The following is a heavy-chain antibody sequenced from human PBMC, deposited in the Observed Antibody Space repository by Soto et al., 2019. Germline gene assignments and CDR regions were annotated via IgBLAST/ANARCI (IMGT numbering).Heavy chain of an antibody. J-gene: IGHJ4*02. CDR2: TYYRSKWYN. D-gene: IGHD2-2*02. CDR3: AREVVSCSSTSCYTYYFDY. V-gene: IGHV6-1*01. CDR1: GDSVSSNSAA. Sequence: PSQTLSLTCAISGDSVSSNSAAWNWIRQSPSRGLEWLGRTYYRSKWYNDYAVSVKSRITINPDTSKNQFSLQLNSVTPEDTAVYYCAREVVSCSSTSCYTYYFDYWGQGTLVTVSS.